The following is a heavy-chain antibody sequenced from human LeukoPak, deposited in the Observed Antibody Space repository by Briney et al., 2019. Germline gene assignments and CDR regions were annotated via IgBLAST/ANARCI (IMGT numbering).Heavy chain of an antibody. CDR3: ARDYYDSSGGFDC. Sequence: ASVKVSCKASGHTFTGYYMHWVRQAPGQGLEWMGRINPNSGGTNYAQKFQGRVTMTRDTSISTAYMELSRLRSDGTAVYYWARDYYDSSGGFDCWGQGTLVTVSS. V-gene: IGHV1-2*06. CDR1: GHTFTGYY. D-gene: IGHD3-22*01. J-gene: IGHJ4*02. CDR2: INPNSGGT.